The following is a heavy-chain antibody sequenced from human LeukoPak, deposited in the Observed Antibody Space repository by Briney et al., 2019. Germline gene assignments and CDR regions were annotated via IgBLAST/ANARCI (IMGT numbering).Heavy chain of an antibody. J-gene: IGHJ4*02. D-gene: IGHD6-6*01. Sequence: ASVKVSCKASGYSFTDYYMHWVRQAPGQGLEWMGWINPNGGGTNYAQKFQGRVTMTRGTSISTAYMELTRLRSDDTAVYYCASGRGRGAARSFDYWGRGTLVTVSS. CDR3: ASGRGRGAARSFDY. CDR1: GYSFTDYY. V-gene: IGHV1-2*02. CDR2: INPNGGGT.